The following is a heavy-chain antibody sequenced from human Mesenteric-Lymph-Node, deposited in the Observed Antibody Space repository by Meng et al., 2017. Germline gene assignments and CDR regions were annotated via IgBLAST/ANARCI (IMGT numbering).Heavy chain of an antibody. Sequence: GGSLRLSCAASGFTFSSYSMNWVRQAPGKGLEWLSYISNTGSITYHADSVKGRFSISRDNAKNSLYLQMNSLRPEDTAVYYCTTVSSSSLGYWGQGTLVTVSS. D-gene: IGHD6-6*01. V-gene: IGHV3-48*04. CDR1: GFTFSSYS. J-gene: IGHJ4*02. CDR2: ISNTGSIT. CDR3: TTVSSSSLGY.